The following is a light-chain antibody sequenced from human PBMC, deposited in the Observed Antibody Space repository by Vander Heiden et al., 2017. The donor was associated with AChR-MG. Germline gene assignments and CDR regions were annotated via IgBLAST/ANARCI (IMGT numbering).Light chain of an antibody. CDR1: QSVLYSSNNKNY. CDR3: QQDDSTPLT. CDR2: WAS. Sequence: DIVMTQSPDSLAVSLGERATINCKSSQSVLYSSNNKNYLAWYQQKPGRPPKLLIYWASTRESGVPDRFSGSGSGTDFTLTISSLQAEDVAVYYCQQDDSTPLTFGQGTKVEIK. V-gene: IGKV4-1*01. J-gene: IGKJ1*01.